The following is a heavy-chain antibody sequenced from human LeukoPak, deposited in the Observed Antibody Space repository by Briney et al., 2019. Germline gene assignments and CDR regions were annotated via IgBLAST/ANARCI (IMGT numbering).Heavy chain of an antibody. CDR2: IYPGDSDT. CDR1: GYKFTSYW. D-gene: IGHD5-18*01. V-gene: IGHV5-51*01. CDR3: ARALDTAMVRGRYYYYGMDV. J-gene: IGHJ6*02. Sequence: GESLKISCKVSGYKFTSYWIGWVRQMPGTGLEWMGIIYPGDSDTRYSPSFQGQVTISADKSISTAYLQWSSLKASDTAMYYCARALDTAMVRGRYYYYGMDVWGQGTTVTVSS.